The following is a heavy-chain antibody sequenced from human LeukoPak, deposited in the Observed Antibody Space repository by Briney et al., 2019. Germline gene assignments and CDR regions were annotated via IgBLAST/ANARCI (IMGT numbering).Heavy chain of an antibody. J-gene: IGHJ4*02. CDR3: ARRAEGFVDY. CDR1: GGSISSSSYY. CDR2: IYYSGST. D-gene: IGHD3-3*01. V-gene: IGHV4-39*07. Sequence: SETLSLTCTVSGGSISSSSYYWGWIRQPPGKGLEWIGSIYYSGSTYYNPSLKSRVTISVDMSKNQFSLKLSSVTAADTAVYYCARRAEGFVDYWGQGTLVTVSS.